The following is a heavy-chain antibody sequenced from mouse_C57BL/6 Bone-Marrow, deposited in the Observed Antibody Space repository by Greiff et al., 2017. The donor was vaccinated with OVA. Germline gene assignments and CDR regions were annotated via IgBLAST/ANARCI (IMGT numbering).Heavy chain of an antibody. CDR1: GYSFTDYN. CDR2: INPNYGTT. CDR3: ARSGVTTVPPWFAY. J-gene: IGHJ3*01. D-gene: IGHD1-1*01. V-gene: IGHV1-39*01. Sequence: VQLQQSGPELVKPGASVKISCKASGYSFTDYNMNWVKQSNGKSLEWIGVINPNYGTTSYNQKFKGKATLTVDQSSSTAYMQLNSLTSEDSAVDYCARSGVTTVPPWFAYWGQGTLVTVSA.